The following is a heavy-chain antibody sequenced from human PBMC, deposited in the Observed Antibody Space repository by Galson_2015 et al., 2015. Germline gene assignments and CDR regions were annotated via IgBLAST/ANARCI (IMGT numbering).Heavy chain of an antibody. CDR1: GFNFRNYA. V-gene: IGHV3-11*03. CDR2: ISSSSTYT. D-gene: IGHD3-10*01. CDR3: ARSWRFRESPFDY. J-gene: IGHJ4*02. Sequence: SLRLSCAASGFNFRNYAMSWVRQAPGKGLGWVSYISSSSTYTNYADSVKGRFTISRDNAKNSLYLQTNSLRAEDTAVYYCARSWRFRESPFDYWGQGTLVTVSS.